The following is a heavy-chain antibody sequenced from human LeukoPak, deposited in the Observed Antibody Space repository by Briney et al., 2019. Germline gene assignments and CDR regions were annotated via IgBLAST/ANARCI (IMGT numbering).Heavy chain of an antibody. CDR1: GGSFSGYY. CDR2: INHSGST. V-gene: IGHV4-34*01. J-gene: IGHJ4*02. Sequence: PSETLSLTCAVYGGSFSGYYWSWIRQPPGKGLEWIGEINHSGSTNYNPSLKSRVTISVDTSKNQFSLKLSSVTAADTAVYYCARDRDGHNQRRGDYWGQGTLVTVPS. CDR3: ARDRDGHNQRRGDY. D-gene: IGHD5-24*01.